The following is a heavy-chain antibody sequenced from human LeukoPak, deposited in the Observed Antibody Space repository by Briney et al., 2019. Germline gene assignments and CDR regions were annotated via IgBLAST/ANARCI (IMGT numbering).Heavy chain of an antibody. CDR2: IYSGGST. V-gene: IGHV3-66*01. D-gene: IGHD6-13*01. CDR1: GFTVSSNY. CDR3: ARGGGSSSWYGNDY. J-gene: IGHJ4*02. Sequence: PGGSLGLSCAASGFTVSSNYMSWVRQAPGKGLEWVSVIYSGGSTYYADSVKGRFTISRDNSKNTLYLQMNSLRAEDTAVYYCARGGGSSSWYGNDYWGQGTLVTVSS.